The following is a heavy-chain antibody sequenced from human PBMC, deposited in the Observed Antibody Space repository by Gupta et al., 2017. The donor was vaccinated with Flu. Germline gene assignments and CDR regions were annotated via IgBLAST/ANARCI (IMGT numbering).Heavy chain of an antibody. CDR2: IRNKAKSYTT. Sequence: GFTFSDHYMDWVRQAPGKGLEWVGRIRNKAKSYTTEYAASVKGRFTISRDDSKNSLYLQMNSLKTEDTAVYYCARHGIAAAEGYDCWGPGTLVTVSS. V-gene: IGHV3-72*01. CDR1: GFTFSDHY. J-gene: IGHJ4*02. CDR3: ARHGIAAAEGYDC. D-gene: IGHD6-13*01.